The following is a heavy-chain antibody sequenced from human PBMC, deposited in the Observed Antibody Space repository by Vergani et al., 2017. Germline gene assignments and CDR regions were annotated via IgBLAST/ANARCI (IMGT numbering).Heavy chain of an antibody. J-gene: IGHJ4*02. CDR1: GFTFSSYA. V-gene: IGHV3-30-3*01. CDR2: ISYDGSNK. D-gene: IGHD6-13*01. CDR3: ARDREAAGTFDY. Sequence: VQLVESGGGLVQPGGSLRLSCAASGFTFSSYAMHWVRQAPGKGLEWVAVISYDGSNKYYADSVKGRFTISRDNSKNTLYLQMNSLRAEDTAVYYCARDREAAGTFDYWGQGTLVTVSS.